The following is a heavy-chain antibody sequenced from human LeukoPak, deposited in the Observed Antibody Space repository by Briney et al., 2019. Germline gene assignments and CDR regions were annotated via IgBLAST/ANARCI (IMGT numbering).Heavy chain of an antibody. V-gene: IGHV5-10-1*01. CDR1: GSRFTSYW. D-gene: IGHD3-10*01. J-gene: IGHJ4*02. CDR3: AITYGSGSSIFDY. Sequence: GEPLKISSKGSGSRFTSYWISWVRQMPGKGLEWMGRIDPSDSYTNYSPSFQGHVTISAGKSISTAYLQWSSLKASDTAMYYCAITYGSGSSIFDYWGQGTLVTVSS. CDR2: IDPSDSYT.